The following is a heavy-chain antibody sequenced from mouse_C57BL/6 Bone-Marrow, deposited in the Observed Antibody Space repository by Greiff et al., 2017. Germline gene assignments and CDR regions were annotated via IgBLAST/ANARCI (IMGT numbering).Heavy chain of an antibody. J-gene: IGHJ2*01. V-gene: IGHV14-4*01. CDR3: TFITTVVATPYYCDY. D-gene: IGHD1-1*01. CDR2: IDPENGDT. CDR1: GFNIKDDY. Sequence: VQLQQSGAELVRPGASVKLSCTASGFNIKDDYMHWVKQRPEQGLEWIGWIDPENGDTEYASKFQGKATITADTSSNTAYLQLSSLTSEDTAVYYCTFITTVVATPYYCDYWGQGTTLTVSS.